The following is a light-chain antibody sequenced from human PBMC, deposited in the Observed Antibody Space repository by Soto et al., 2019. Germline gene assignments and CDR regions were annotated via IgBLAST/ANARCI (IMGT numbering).Light chain of an antibody. CDR2: AAS. J-gene: IGKJ3*01. CDR1: QKISTY. V-gene: IGKV1-39*01. CDR3: HQSYSIPFT. Sequence: DIQMTQSPSSLSASVGDRVTITCRASQKISTYLTWYQLKPGKATSLLIYAASTLQRGVPSRFSGSGSGTDFTLTISSLQPEDFATYYCHQSYSIPFTFGPGTKVDL.